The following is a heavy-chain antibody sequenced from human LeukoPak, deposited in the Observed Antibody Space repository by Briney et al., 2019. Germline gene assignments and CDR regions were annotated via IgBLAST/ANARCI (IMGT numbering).Heavy chain of an antibody. V-gene: IGHV3-53*01. CDR1: GFTVSSNS. D-gene: IGHD3-9*01. J-gene: IGHJ4*02. CDR2: IYSGST. Sequence: GGSLRLSCTVSGFTVSSNSMSWVRQAPGKGLEWVSFIYSGSTHYSDSVKGRFTISRDNSKNTLYLQMNSLRAEDTAVYYCARRLRVLRYFDWFYFDYWGQGTLVTVSS. CDR3: ARRLRVLRYFDWFYFDY.